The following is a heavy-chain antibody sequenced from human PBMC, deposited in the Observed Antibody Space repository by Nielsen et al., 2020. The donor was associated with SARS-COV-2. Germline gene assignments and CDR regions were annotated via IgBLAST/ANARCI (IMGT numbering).Heavy chain of an antibody. CDR3: ATFPRRFWPGNYFDM. CDR1: GGPLTEYG. CDR2: ILPFFGTT. V-gene: IGHV1-69*06. J-gene: IGHJ3*02. Sequence: SVKVSCKASGGPLTEYGVSWVRQAPGQGLECLGGILPFFGTTAYTQRFQGRATFTVDKSTATAYMELTSLTSEDTAIYYCATFPRRFWPGNYFDMWGQGTKITVSS. D-gene: IGHD1-26*01.